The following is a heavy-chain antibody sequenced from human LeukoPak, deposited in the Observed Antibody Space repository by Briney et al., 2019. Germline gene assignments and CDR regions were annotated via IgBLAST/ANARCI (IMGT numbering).Heavy chain of an antibody. CDR1: GFTFSTYV. CDR2: ISGSGGST. V-gene: IGHV3-23*01. D-gene: IGHD5-18*01. J-gene: IGHJ4*02. CDR3: AKDGMWIQLWFAY. Sequence: GGSLRLSCAASGFTFSTYVMTWVRQAPGKGLEWVSGISGSGGSTYYADSVKGRFTISRDNSKNTLYLQMNSLRAEDTAVYYCAKDGMWIQLWFAYWGQGSPLTVSS.